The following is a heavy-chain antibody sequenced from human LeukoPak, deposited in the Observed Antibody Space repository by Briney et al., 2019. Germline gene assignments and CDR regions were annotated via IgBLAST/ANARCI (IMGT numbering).Heavy chain of an antibody. CDR2: ISYDGSNK. D-gene: IGHD1-26*01. Sequence: GGSLRLSCAASGFTFSSYAMHWVHQAPGKGLEWVAVISYDGSNKYYADSVKGRFTISRDNSKNTLYLQMNSLRAEDTAVYYCARDEGAPEWFDYWGQGTLVTVSS. J-gene: IGHJ4*02. CDR1: GFTFSSYA. V-gene: IGHV3-30-3*01. CDR3: ARDEGAPEWFDY.